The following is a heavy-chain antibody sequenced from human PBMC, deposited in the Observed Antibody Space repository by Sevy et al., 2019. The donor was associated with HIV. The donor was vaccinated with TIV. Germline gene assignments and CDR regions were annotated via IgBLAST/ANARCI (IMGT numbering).Heavy chain of an antibody. Sequence: ASVKVSCKASGYTFTDYYMHCVRQAPGQGLEWMGWINPNSDGTNYAQKFQGRVTMTRDTSISTAYMELNRLTSDDTAVYYCARAVVGSLFLSESFYYYYYMDVWGKWTTVTVSS. CDR1: GYTFTDYY. J-gene: IGHJ6*03. CDR3: ARAVVGSLFLSESFYYYYYMDV. D-gene: IGHD3-10*01. CDR2: INPNSDGT. V-gene: IGHV1-2*02.